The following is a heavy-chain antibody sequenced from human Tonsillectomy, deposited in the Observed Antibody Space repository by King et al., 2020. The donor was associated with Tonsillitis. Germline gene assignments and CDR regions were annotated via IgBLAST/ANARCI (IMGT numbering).Heavy chain of an antibody. Sequence: VQLVESGGGLVKPGGSLRLSCAASGFTFSSYSMNWVRQAPGKGLEWVSSISSSSSYIYYADSVKGRFTISRDNAKNSLYLQMNSLRAEDTAVYYCARERVPAAKPTFPTHYSIDVWGQGTTVTVSS. J-gene: IGHJ6*02. V-gene: IGHV3-21*01. CDR1: GFTFSSYS. CDR3: ARERVPAAKPTFPTHYSIDV. CDR2: ISSSSSYI. D-gene: IGHD2-2*01.